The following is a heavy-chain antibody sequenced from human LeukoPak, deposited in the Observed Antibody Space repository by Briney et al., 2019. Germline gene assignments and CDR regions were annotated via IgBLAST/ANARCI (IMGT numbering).Heavy chain of an antibody. Sequence: PGGSLRLSCAASGFTFSSYAMHWVRQAPGKGLEWVAVISYDGSNKYYADSVKGRFTISRDNSKNTLYLQMNSLRAEDTAVYYCAKNRGGSYYSGSDYWGQRTLVTVSS. D-gene: IGHD1-26*01. CDR1: GFTFSSYA. J-gene: IGHJ4*02. CDR2: ISYDGSNK. CDR3: AKNRGGSYYSGSDY. V-gene: IGHV3-30*04.